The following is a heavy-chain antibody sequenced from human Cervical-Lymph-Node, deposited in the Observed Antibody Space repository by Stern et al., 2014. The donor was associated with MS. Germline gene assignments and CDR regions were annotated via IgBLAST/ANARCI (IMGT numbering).Heavy chain of an antibody. J-gene: IGHJ4*02. CDR3: ARDQGFQLMNS. CDR1: GDSISNDNW. Sequence: VQLVESGPGLVRPSGTLSLTCAVSGDSISNDNWWSWVRQPPGKGLEWIGEVYHPGSANYDPSLKSRVTISVDKSKNQFSLRLTSMTAADTAVYYCARDQGFQLMNSWGQGTLVIVSS. CDR2: VYHPGSA. V-gene: IGHV4-4*02. D-gene: IGHD2-2*01.